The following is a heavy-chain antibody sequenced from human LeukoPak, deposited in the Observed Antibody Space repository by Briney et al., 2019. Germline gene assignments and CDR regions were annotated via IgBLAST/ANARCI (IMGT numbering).Heavy chain of an antibody. Sequence: SETLSLTCTVSGGSISSSSYYWGWIRQPPGKGLEWIGSIYYSGSTYYNPSLKSRVTISVDTSKNQFSLKLSSVTAADTAVYYCAGRAVLNYFVDYWGQGTLVTVSS. J-gene: IGHJ4*02. CDR1: GGSISSSSYY. CDR2: IYYSGST. CDR3: AGRAVLNYFVDY. D-gene: IGHD2/OR15-2a*01. V-gene: IGHV4-39*01.